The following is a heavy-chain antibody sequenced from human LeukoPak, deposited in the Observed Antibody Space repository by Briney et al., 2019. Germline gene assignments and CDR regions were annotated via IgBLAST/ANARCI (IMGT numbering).Heavy chain of an antibody. Sequence: PGGSLRLSCEASGFPFSSYAMTWVRQAPGKGLEWVSSIGSDGKTHYSESVKGRFVISRDNFGGMVFLQLNSLRVEDTALYYCARDRTAARPHFDYWGQGTLVTVSS. CDR1: GFPFSSYA. J-gene: IGHJ4*02. CDR2: IGSDGKT. D-gene: IGHD6-6*01. V-gene: IGHV3-23*01. CDR3: ARDRTAARPHFDY.